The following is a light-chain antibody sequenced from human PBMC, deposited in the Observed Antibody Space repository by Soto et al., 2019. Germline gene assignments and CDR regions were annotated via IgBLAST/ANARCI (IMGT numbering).Light chain of an antibody. CDR2: GAS. CDR1: RSVSTN. J-gene: IGKJ4*01. V-gene: IGKV3-15*01. CDR3: QHYDKSLPPVT. Sequence: DIILTQSPAIVSVSPGERATLSCRASRSVSTNLAWYQHKHGQAPRLLIYGASTRVTDIPARFSGSGSGTDFTLTINYLKSEDFGVYYCQHYDKSLPPVTVGGGTNVEI.